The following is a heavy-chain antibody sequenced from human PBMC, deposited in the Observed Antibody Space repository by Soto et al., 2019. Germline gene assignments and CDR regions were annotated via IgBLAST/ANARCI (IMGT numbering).Heavy chain of an antibody. V-gene: IGHV3-11*06. CDR2: ISSSSGYT. CDR1: GFNFSDYY. CDR3: AKEYGRLDY. J-gene: IGHJ4*02. Sequence: GSLRLSCAASGFNFSDYYMSWIRQAPGKGLEWVSYISSSSGYTNYADSVKGRFTISRDNAKNSLYLQMNSLRAEDTAVYYCAKEYGRLDYWGQGTLVTVSS. D-gene: IGHD4-17*01.